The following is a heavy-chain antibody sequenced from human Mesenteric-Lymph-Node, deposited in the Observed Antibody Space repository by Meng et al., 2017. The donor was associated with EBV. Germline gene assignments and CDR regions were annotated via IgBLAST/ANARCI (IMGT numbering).Heavy chain of an antibody. Sequence: QVQLVQSGAEVKKPGASGQVSCKASGYTFTGYGINWVRQAPGQGLEWMGYISTYNGNTNYAQKLQGRLTMTTDTSTSTAYMELTSLTSDDTAVYYCARGNGATTWGQGTLVTVSS. CDR2: ISTYNGNT. V-gene: IGHV1-18*01. D-gene: IGHD5-24*01. J-gene: IGHJ5*02. CDR3: ARGNGATT. CDR1: GYTFTGYG.